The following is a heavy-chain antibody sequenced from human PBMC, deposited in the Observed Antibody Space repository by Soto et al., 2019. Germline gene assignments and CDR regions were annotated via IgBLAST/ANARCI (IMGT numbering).Heavy chain of an antibody. D-gene: IGHD3-3*01. Sequence: GGSLRLSCAASGFTFSSYAMHWVRQAPGKGLEWVAVISYDGSNKYYADSVKGRCTISRYNSKNTLYLQMNSLRAEDTAVYYCARDRYDFCSGYSDNHWFDPWGQGTLVTVSS. CDR2: ISYDGSNK. CDR1: GFTFSSYA. CDR3: ARDRYDFCSGYSDNHWFDP. J-gene: IGHJ5*02. V-gene: IGHV3-30-3*01.